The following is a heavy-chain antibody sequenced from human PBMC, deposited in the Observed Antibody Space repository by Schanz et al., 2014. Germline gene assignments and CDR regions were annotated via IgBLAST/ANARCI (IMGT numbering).Heavy chain of an antibody. D-gene: IGHD3-10*01. CDR1: GFTFSSYA. CDR2: IGNGGVTI. Sequence: EVQLLESGGGLVQPGGSLRLSCAASGFTFSSYAMSWVRQAPGKGLEWVSYIGNGGVTIYYADSVKGRFTISRDNSKNSLYLQMNSLRAEYTAVYYCARIGGSVFDYWAQGTLVTVSS. CDR3: ARIGGSVFDY. V-gene: IGHV3-48*04. J-gene: IGHJ4*02.